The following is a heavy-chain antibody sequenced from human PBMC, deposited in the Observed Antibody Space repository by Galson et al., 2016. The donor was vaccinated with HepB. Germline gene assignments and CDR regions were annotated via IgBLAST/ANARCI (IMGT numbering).Heavy chain of an antibody. V-gene: IGHV3-23*01. CDR1: GFSFSNSG. J-gene: IGHJ4*02. CDR3: GKHGGFDY. CDR2: ITRSGAAT. D-gene: IGHD3-16*01. Sequence: SLRLSCAASGFSFSNSGMSWVRQAPGRGLEWVSGITRSGAATHYADFVKGRFTISRDNSKNTIYLYMNNLTAGDTAIYYCGKHGGFDYWGQGALVTVSS.